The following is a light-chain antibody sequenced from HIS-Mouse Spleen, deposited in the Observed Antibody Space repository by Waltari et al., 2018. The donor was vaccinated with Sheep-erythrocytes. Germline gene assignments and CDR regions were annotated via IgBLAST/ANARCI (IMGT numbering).Light chain of an antibody. J-gene: IGLJ3*02. CDR1: SSDVGSYNL. CDR3: CSYAGSSTPWV. V-gene: IGLV2-23*01. CDR2: EGS. Sequence: QSALTQPASVSGSPGQSITISCTGTSSDVGSYNLFSCYQQHPGKAPQLMIYEGSKRPSGVSNRFSGSKSGNTASLTISGLQAEDEADYYCCSYAGSSTPWVFGGGTKLTVL.